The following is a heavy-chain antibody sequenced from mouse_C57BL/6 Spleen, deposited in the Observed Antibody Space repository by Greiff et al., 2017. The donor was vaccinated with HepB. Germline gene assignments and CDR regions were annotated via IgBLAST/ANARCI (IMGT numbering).Heavy chain of an antibody. J-gene: IGHJ1*03. CDR1: GYTFTSYW. Sequence: QVQLQQPGAELVRPGTSVKLSCKASGYTFTSYWMHWVKQRPGQGLEWIGVIDPSDSYTNYNQKFKGKATLTVDTSSSTAYMQLSSLTSEDSAVYYCARSGVYYGNHLWYFDGWGTGTTFTDSS. CDR3: ARSGVYYGNHLWYFDG. D-gene: IGHD2-1*01. CDR2: IDPSDSYT. V-gene: IGHV1-59*01.